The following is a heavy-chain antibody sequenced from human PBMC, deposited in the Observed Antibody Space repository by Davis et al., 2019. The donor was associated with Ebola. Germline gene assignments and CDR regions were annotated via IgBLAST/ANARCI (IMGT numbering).Heavy chain of an antibody. CDR2: IRYDGSIK. Sequence: PGGSLRLSCAASGFTFSRYGMHWVRQAPGKGLEWLALIRYDGSIKYYAVSVKGRFTISRDISRTTVYLQMNSLRVEDTAMYYCASEELRYGGDSGVGAFAVWGQGTMVIVSS. CDR1: GFTFSRYG. CDR3: ASEELRYGGDSGVGAFAV. V-gene: IGHV3-33*08. D-gene: IGHD4-23*01. J-gene: IGHJ3*01.